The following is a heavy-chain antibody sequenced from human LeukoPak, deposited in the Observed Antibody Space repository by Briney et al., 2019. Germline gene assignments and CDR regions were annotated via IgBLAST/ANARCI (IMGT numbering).Heavy chain of an antibody. J-gene: IGHJ3*02. D-gene: IGHD3-22*01. CDR1: GVSISSYY. CDR3: ARLGYDSSGYSCCGTFDI. CDR2: IYYSVST. Sequence: SETLSLTCSVSGVSISSYYWSWIRQPPGKGLEWIGHIYYSVSTDYNPSLKSRVLISQDTSKNQFFQSLNSVTAADTAVYYCARLGYDSSGYSCCGTFDIWGQGTMVTVSS. V-gene: IGHV4-59*08.